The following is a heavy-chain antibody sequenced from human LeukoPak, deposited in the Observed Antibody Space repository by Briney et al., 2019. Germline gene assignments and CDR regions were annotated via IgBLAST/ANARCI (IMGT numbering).Heavy chain of an antibody. V-gene: IGHV1-69*11. CDR2: IIPILSQE. D-gene: IGHD3-10*01. Sequence: TVKVSCKAFGGTFSTYAIHWVRQAPGQGLEWMGRIIPILSQENYALKYQGRVSITADESTSTAYMDLSSLRSEDTAVYYCVTGSAYRDAFDIWGQGTMVIVSS. J-gene: IGHJ3*02. CDR3: VTGSAYRDAFDI. CDR1: GGTFSTYA.